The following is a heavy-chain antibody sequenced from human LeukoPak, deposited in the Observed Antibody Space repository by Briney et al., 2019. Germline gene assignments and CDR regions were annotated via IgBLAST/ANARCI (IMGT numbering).Heavy chain of an antibody. V-gene: IGHV1-2*02. CDR3: ARDQEYQLLQYYFDS. J-gene: IGHJ4*02. Sequence: ASVKVSCKASGYTFTGYYIHWVRQAPGQGLEWMGWTNPNSGGTIYAQQFEGRVTMTRDTSISTAYMELSRLRSDDTAVYYCARDQEYQLLQYYFDSWGQGTLVTVSS. CDR1: GYTFTGYY. D-gene: IGHD1-7*01. CDR2: TNPNSGGT.